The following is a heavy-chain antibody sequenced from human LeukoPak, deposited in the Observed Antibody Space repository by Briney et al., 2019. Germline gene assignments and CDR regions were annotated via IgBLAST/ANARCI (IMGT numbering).Heavy chain of an antibody. V-gene: IGHV4-34*01. CDR3: ARGRIAARPVLDY. J-gene: IGHJ4*02. Sequence: SETLSLTCAVYGGSFSGYYWSWIRQPPGKGLEWIGEINHSGSTNYNPSLKGRVTISVDTSKNQFSLKLSSVTAADTAVYYCARGRIAARPVLDYWGQGTLVTVSS. CDR1: GGSFSGYY. CDR2: INHSGST. D-gene: IGHD6-6*01.